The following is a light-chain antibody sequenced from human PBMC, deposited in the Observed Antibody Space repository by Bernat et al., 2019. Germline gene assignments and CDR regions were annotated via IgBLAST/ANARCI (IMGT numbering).Light chain of an antibody. CDR2: GAS. J-gene: IGKJ5*01. Sequence: DIQLTQSPSFLSASVGDRVTIACRAGQAIGTYLAWYQQKPGKAPKLLIYGASTLQSGVPSRFSGSGSGTEFTLTISSLQSEDFATYYCQQLDSFPITFGQGTRLEIK. CDR3: QQLDSFPIT. V-gene: IGKV1-9*01. CDR1: QAIGTY.